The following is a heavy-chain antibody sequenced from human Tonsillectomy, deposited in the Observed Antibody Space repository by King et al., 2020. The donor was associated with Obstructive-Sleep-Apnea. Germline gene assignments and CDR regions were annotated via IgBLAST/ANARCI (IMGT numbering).Heavy chain of an antibody. CDR1: GGSSSSSSLY. V-gene: IGHV4-39*07. D-gene: IGHD3-22*01. J-gene: IGHJ4*02. CDR3: ARGVVITPADYFFDS. CDR2: IFYSGST. Sequence: QLQESGPRLVKPSETLSLTCTVSGGSSSSSSLYWGWIRQPPGKGLEWIGSIFYSGSTSYSPSLKIRVTTSLDMSKNQFSLNLRSLTAADTAVYYCARGVVITPADYFFDSWGQGSLVTVSS.